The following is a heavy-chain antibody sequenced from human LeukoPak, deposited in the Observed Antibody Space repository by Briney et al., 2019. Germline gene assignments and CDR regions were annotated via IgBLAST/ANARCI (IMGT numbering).Heavy chain of an antibody. CDR2: MNSNSGNT. D-gene: IGHD5-18*01. CDR1: GYTFTSYD. CDR3: ASRPESSRGYSYGHFDY. J-gene: IGHJ4*02. V-gene: IGHV1-8*01. Sequence: GASVKVSCKASGYTFTSYDINWVRQATGQGLEWMGWMNSNSGNTGYAQKFQARVTFTRITSMSTAYMELRSLRSEDTAVYYCASRPESSRGYSYGHFDYWGQGTLVTVSS.